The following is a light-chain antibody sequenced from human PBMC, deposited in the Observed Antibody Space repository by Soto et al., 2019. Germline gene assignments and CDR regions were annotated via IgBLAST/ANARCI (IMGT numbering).Light chain of an antibody. CDR2: DVS. CDR3: SSYTSSSTLD. V-gene: IGLV2-14*01. J-gene: IGLJ1*01. Sequence: QSVLTQPASVSGSPGQSITISCTGTSSDVGGYNYVSWYQQHPGKAPKPMIYDVSNRPSGVSNRFSGSKSGNTASLTISGLQAEDEADYYCSSYTSSSTLDFGTGTKLTVL. CDR1: SSDVGGYNY.